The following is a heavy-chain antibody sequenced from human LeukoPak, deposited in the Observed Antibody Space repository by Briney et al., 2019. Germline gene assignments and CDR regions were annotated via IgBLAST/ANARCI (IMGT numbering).Heavy chain of an antibody. CDR1: GYSISSGYY. CDR3: ARRGITMVRGAPGWFDP. CDR2: IYHSGST. J-gene: IGHJ5*02. D-gene: IGHD3-10*01. V-gene: IGHV4-38-2*02. Sequence: SETLSLTCTVSGYSISSGYYWSWIRQPPGKGLEWIGSIYHSGSTYYNPSLKSRVTISVDTSKNQFSLKLSSVTAADTAVYYCARRGITMVRGAPGWFDPWGQGALVTVSS.